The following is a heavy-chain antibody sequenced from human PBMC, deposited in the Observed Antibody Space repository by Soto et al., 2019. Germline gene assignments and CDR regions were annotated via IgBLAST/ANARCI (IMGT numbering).Heavy chain of an antibody. J-gene: IGHJ4*02. CDR1: GGPFSGFY. CDR3: ARFRRGPAALFDKD. Sequence: PSATLSLTCAVYGGPFSGFYWSWIRQPPGKELEWIGEINQSGSTNYNPSLKSRVTMSVDTSKNQFSLNLRSVTAADTAMYYCARFRRGPAALFDKDWGPGTLVTVSS. D-gene: IGHD2-2*01. CDR2: INQSGST. V-gene: IGHV4-34*01.